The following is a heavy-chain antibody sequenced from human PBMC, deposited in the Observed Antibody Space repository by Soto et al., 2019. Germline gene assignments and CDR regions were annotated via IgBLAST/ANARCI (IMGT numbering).Heavy chain of an antibody. Sequence: PGESLKISCKGSGYSFTSYWISWVRQMPGKGLEWMGRIDPSDSYTNYSPSFQGHVTISADKSISTAYLQWSSLKASDTAMYYCASWLVVPAARALDNGMDVWGQGTTVTVSS. J-gene: IGHJ6*02. CDR2: IDPSDSYT. CDR1: GYSFTSYW. CDR3: ASWLVVPAARALDNGMDV. D-gene: IGHD2-2*01. V-gene: IGHV5-10-1*01.